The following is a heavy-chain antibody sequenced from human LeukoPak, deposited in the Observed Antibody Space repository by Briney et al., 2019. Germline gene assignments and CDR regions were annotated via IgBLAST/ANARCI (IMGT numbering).Heavy chain of an antibody. V-gene: IGHV1-18*01. D-gene: IGHD3-10*01. CDR3: ARLLWFGELSNLADY. CDR2: ISAYNGNT. Sequence: ASVKVSCKASGYTFTSYGISWVRQAPGQGLEWMGWISAYNGNTNYAQKLQGRVTMTTDTSTSTAYMELRSLSSDDTAVYYCARLLWFGELSNLADYWGQGTLVTVSS. CDR1: GYTFTSYG. J-gene: IGHJ4*02.